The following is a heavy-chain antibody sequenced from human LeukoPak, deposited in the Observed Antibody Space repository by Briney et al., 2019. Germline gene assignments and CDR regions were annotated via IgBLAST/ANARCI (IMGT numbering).Heavy chain of an antibody. CDR2: IIHSGST. D-gene: IGHD3-10*01. J-gene: IGHJ4*01. CDR3: ASGDYGAGSPVMRY. Sequence: SGTLSLTCAVSGGSISSNNWWSWVRQPPGKGLEWIGEIIHSGSTNHNPSLKSRVTISLDKSKNHLFLKLSSVTAADTAVYYCASGDYGAGSPVMRYWGHGTLVIVSS. V-gene: IGHV4-4*02. CDR1: GGSISSNNW.